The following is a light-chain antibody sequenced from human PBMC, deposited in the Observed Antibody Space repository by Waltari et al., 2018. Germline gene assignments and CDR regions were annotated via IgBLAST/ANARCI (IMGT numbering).Light chain of an antibody. CDR3: QQSYPTPRT. J-gene: IGKJ1*01. CDR1: QSISSY. V-gene: IGKV1-39*01. Sequence: DIQMTQSPSSLSASLGDRVTITCRASQSISSYLNWYQQKPGKAPNLLIYGASSLHSGVPSRFSGSGSGTDFTLTITSLQPEDFATYYCQQSYPTPRTFRQWPLLELK. CDR2: GAS.